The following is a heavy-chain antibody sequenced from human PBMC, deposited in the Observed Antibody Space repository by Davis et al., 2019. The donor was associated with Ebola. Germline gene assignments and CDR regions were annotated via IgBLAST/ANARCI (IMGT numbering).Heavy chain of an antibody. V-gene: IGHV3-21*01. CDR3: VRDPALVVTGGGWFFGL. Sequence: GESLKISCAASGFTFSSYGMNWVRQAPGKGLEWVSSISRSSSYIYYADSVKGRFTVSRNNAKNSLYLQMNSLRAEDTAVYYCVRDPALVVTGGGWFFGLWGRGTLVTVSS. D-gene: IGHD2-21*02. CDR2: ISRSSSYI. CDR1: GFTFSSYG. J-gene: IGHJ2*01.